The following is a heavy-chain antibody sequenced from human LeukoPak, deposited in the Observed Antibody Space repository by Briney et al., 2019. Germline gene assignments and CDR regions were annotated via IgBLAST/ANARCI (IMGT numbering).Heavy chain of an antibody. CDR1: GFTFSSYG. Sequence: GGSLRLSCAASGFTFSSYGMSRVRQAPGKGLEWVSAISGSGGSTYYADSVKGRFTISRDNSKNTLYLQMNSLRGEDTAVYYCAKVGSSWDFDYWGQGTLVAVSS. CDR3: AKVGSSWDFDY. CDR2: ISGSGGST. J-gene: IGHJ4*02. V-gene: IGHV3-23*01. D-gene: IGHD6-13*01.